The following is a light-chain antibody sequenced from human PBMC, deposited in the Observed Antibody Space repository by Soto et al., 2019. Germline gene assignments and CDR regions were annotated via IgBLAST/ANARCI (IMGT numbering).Light chain of an antibody. CDR2: GHS. Sequence: QSALTQPPSVSGAPGQTITISCTGTTSNIGAGYDVHWYQHLPGEAPKLLLSGHSHRPSGVPDRLSGSKSGSSASLTITGLQAEDEADYYCQSYDSGLVTLVFGAGTKVTVL. J-gene: IGLJ1*01. V-gene: IGLV1-40*01. CDR1: TSNIGAGYD. CDR3: QSYDSGLVTLV.